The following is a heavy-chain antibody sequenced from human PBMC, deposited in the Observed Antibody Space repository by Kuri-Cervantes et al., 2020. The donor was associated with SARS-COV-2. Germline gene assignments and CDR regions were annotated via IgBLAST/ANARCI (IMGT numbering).Heavy chain of an antibody. D-gene: IGHD2-2*02. CDR3: ARLQGIVVVPAAIPFDY. CDR1: GQYISSGYF. CDR2: INHSGRT. J-gene: IGHJ4*02. Sequence: ESLKISCGVSGQYISSGYFWGWIRQPPGKGLEWIGSINHSGRTSYSAPLKSRVTISVDTSKNQFSLKLSSVTAADTAVYYRARLQGIVVVPAAIPFDYWGQGTLVTVSS. V-gene: IGHV4-38-2*01.